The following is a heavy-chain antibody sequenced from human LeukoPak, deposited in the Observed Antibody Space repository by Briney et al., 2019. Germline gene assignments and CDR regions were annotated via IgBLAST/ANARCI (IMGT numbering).Heavy chain of an antibody. CDR2: INPSGGST. Sequence: GASVKVSCKASGYTFTSYGISWVRQAPGQGLEWMGIINPSGGSTSYAQKFQGRVTMTRDMSTSTVYMELSSLRSEDTAVYYCARVTPGSFPKLDYWGQGTLVTVSS. V-gene: IGHV1-46*01. CDR3: ARVTPGSFPKLDY. D-gene: IGHD1-26*01. J-gene: IGHJ4*02. CDR1: GYTFTSYG.